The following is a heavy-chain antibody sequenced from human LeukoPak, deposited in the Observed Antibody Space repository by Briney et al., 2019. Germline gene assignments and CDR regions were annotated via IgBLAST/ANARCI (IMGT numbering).Heavy chain of an antibody. CDR3: ARDMGFFDS. Sequence: GGSLRLSCAASGFTFSDYFMSWIRQAPGKGPEWVSYISSGSSAIYYADSVKGRFTISRDNAKNSLYLQMSRLRAEDTAVYYCARDMGFFDSWGRGTLVTVSS. V-gene: IGHV3-11*01. CDR2: ISSGSSAI. J-gene: IGHJ4*02. D-gene: IGHD3-10*01. CDR1: GFTFSDYF.